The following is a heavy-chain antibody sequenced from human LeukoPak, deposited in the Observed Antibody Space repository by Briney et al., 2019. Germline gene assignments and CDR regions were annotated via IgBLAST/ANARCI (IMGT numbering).Heavy chain of an antibody. CDR2: ISYSGST. Sequence: SETLSLTCTVSGGSVNSGSSYWSWIRQPPGKGLEWIGCISYSGSTNYNPSLKSRVTISVDTSKNQFSLELSSVTAADTAVYYCASVLFGYCSGGSCYGRPFSYGMDVWGQGTTVTVSS. J-gene: IGHJ6*02. CDR3: ASVLFGYCSGGSCYGRPFSYGMDV. V-gene: IGHV4-61*01. D-gene: IGHD2-15*01. CDR1: GGSVNSGSSY.